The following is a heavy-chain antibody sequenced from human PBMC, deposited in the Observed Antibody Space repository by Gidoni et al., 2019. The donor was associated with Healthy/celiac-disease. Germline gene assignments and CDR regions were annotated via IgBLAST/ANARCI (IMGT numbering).Heavy chain of an antibody. CDR2: ISSSRSYI. J-gene: IGHJ4*02. D-gene: IGHD1-7*01. CDR3: ARDEVITGTTGDLDY. Sequence: EVQLVESGGGLVKPGGSLRLSCAPSGFTFSSYSMNWVRQAPGKGLEWVSSISSSRSYIYYADSVKGRFTISRDNAKNSLYLQMNSLRAEDTAVYYCARDEVITGTTGDLDYWGQGTLVTVSS. CDR1: GFTFSSYS. V-gene: IGHV3-21*01.